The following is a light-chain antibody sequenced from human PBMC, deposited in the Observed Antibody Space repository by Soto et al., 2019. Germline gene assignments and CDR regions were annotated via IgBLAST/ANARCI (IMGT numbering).Light chain of an antibody. J-gene: IGKJ5*01. CDR2: KAS. V-gene: IGKV1-5*03. CDR1: QSISSW. Sequence: DIHITESPTTRSASVGDRVTINRRASQSISSWLAWYQQKPGKAPTLLIYKASSLESGVPSRLSGTGSGTEFTLTISSLQPDDFATYYCQQYNSYLITFGQGTRLEIK. CDR3: QQYNSYLIT.